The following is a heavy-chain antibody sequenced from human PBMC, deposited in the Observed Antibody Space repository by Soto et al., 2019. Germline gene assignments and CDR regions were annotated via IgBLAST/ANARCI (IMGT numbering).Heavy chain of an antibody. Sequence: GGSLRLSCAASGFTFSSYAMSWVRQAPGKGLEWVSAISGSGGSTYYADSVKCWFTISRDNSKNTLYLQMNSLRAEDTAVYYGAKMVREQFDYWGQGTLVTVSS. J-gene: IGHJ4*02. CDR2: ISGSGGST. CDR3: AKMVREQFDY. D-gene: IGHD3-10*01. V-gene: IGHV3-23*01. CDR1: GFTFSSYA.